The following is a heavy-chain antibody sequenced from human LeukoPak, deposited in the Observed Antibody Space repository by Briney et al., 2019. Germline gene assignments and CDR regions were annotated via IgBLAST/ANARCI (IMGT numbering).Heavy chain of an antibody. CDR3: ARTYGSGNAFDI. V-gene: IGHV4-61*08. CDR1: GGSISSGGYS. CDR2: IYYSGST. J-gene: IGHJ3*02. D-gene: IGHD3-10*01. Sequence: SETLSLTCAVSGGSISSGGYSWSWTRQPPGKGLEWIGYIYYSGSTSYNPSLKSRLTMSVDTSKKQFSLKLSSVTAADTAVYYCARTYGSGNAFDIWGQGTMATVSS.